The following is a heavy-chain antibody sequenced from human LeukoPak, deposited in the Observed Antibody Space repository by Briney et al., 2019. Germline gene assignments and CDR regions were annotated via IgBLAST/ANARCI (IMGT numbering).Heavy chain of an antibody. J-gene: IGHJ3*02. D-gene: IGHD2-15*01. V-gene: IGHV4-31*03. CDR2: IYYSGST. CDR1: GGSISSGGYY. CDR3: AREGVVAFDI. Sequence: SETLSLTCTVPGGSISSGGYYWSWIRQRPGTGLEWIGYIYYSGSTYYNPSLKSRVTISVDTSKNQFSLKLSSVTAADTAVYYCAREGVVAFDIWGQGTMVTVSS.